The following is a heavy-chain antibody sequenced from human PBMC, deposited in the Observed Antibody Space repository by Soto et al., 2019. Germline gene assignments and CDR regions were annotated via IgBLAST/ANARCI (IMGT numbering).Heavy chain of an antibody. CDR2: INHSGST. D-gene: IGHD3-3*01. J-gene: IGHJ6*02. CDR1: GGSFSGYY. Sequence: PSETLSLTCAIYGGSFSGYYWSWIRQPPGKGLEWIGEINHSGSTNYNPSLKSRVTISVDTSKNQFSLKLSSVTAADTAVYYCARGYYDFWSGFPNVPYYYYGMDVWGQGTTVT. CDR3: ARGYYDFWSGFPNVPYYYYGMDV. V-gene: IGHV4-34*01.